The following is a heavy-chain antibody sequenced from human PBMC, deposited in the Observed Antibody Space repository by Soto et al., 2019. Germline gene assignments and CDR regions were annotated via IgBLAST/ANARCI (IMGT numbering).Heavy chain of an antibody. J-gene: IGHJ6*02. Sequence: QVQLVQSGAEVKKPGSSVKVSCKASGGTFSTHAIIWVRQAPGHGLEWMGGIIPISGTTYYTQKFQGRVTITADEPTSTAFMELSSLKSEDTAVVYCARGYCSGGNCYSGMDVWGQGTMVTVSS. CDR3: ARGYCSGGNCYSGMDV. CDR2: IIPISGTT. V-gene: IGHV1-69*01. D-gene: IGHD2-15*01. CDR1: GGTFSTHA.